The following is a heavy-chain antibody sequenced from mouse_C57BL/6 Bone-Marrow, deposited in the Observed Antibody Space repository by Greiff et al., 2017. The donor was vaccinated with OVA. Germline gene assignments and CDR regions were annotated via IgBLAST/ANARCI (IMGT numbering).Heavy chain of an antibody. CDR1: GFTFSDYG. D-gene: IGHD1-1*01. J-gene: IGHJ3*01. V-gene: IGHV5-17*01. Sequence: EVKVEESGGGLVKPGGSLKLSCAASGFTFSDYGMHWVRQAPEKGLEWVAYISSGSSTIYYADTVKGRFTISRDNAKNTLFLQMTSLRSEDTAMYYCASDYYGRAFAYWGQGTLVTVSA. CDR2: ISSGSSTI. CDR3: ASDYYGRAFAY.